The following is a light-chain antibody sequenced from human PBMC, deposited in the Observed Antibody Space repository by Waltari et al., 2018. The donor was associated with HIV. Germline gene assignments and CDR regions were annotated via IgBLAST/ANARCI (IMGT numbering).Light chain of an antibody. CDR2: EVN. CDR1: SDDIGGYNY. J-gene: IGLJ2*01. Sequence: QSALTQPPSASGSLGPSVTISCSGTSDDIGGYNYVFWYQQYPATAPKLLIYEVNKRPSGVPDRFSGSKSLNTASLTVSGLQAEDEAHYFCSSFAGSNTVVFGGGTKLTVL. CDR3: SSFAGSNTVV. V-gene: IGLV2-8*01.